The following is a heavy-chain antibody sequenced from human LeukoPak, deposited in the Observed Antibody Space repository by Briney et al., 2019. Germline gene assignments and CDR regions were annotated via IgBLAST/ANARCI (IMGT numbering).Heavy chain of an antibody. CDR3: ARDAGTPGIVVN. CDR2: ISSSGSTI. CDR1: GGSISNYY. V-gene: IGHV3-11*01. J-gene: IGHJ4*02. D-gene: IGHD2-2*01. Sequence: LSLTCTVSGGSISNYYWSWIRQAPGKGLEWVSYISSSGSTIYYADSVKGRFTISRDNAKNSLYLQMNSLRAEDTAVYYCARDAGTPGIVVNWGQGTLVTVSS.